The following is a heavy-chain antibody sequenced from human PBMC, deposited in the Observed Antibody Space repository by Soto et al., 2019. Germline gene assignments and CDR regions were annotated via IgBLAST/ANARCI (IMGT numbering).Heavy chain of an antibody. CDR1: GGSVSSGSYY. D-gene: IGHD5-12*01. V-gene: IGHV4-61*01. CDR2: IYYSGST. J-gene: IGHJ4*02. Sequence: SETLSLTCTVSGGSVSSGSYYWSWIRQPPGKGLEWIGYIYYSGSTNYNPSLKSRVTISVDTSKNQFSLKLSSVTAADTAVYYCASSQGSGDGDSGYDYFDYWGQGTLVTVSS. CDR3: ASSQGSGDGDSGYDYFDY.